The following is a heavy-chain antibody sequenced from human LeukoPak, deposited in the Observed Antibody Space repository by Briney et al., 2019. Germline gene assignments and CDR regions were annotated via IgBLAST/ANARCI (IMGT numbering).Heavy chain of an antibody. V-gene: IGHV3-66*01. D-gene: IGHD3-22*01. CDR1: GFPVSSKY. Sequence: GGSLRLSCAASGFPVSSKYMSWVRRSRGRGLELGYFIKSGGSTDYADSVKGRFTISRDNSKNTLYLQMNSLTAEDTAVYYCATGGHYYDSSDYYYAFDYWGQGTLVTVSS. CDR2: IKSGGST. CDR3: ATGGHYYDSSDYYYAFDY. J-gene: IGHJ4*02.